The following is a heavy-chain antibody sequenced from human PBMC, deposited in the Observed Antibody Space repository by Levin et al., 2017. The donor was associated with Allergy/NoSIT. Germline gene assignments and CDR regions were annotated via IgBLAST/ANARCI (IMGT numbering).Heavy chain of an antibody. CDR3: AREGYSGERDIVVVVAATELFDY. CDR2: ISYDGSNK. CDR1: GFTFSSYA. J-gene: IGHJ4*02. D-gene: IGHD2-15*01. Sequence: GGSLRLSCAASGFTFSSYAMHWVRQAPGKGLEWVAVISYDGSNKYYADSVKGRFTISRDNSKNTLYLQMNSLRAEDTAVYYCAREGYSGERDIVVVVAATELFDYWGQGTLVTVSS. V-gene: IGHV3-30*04.